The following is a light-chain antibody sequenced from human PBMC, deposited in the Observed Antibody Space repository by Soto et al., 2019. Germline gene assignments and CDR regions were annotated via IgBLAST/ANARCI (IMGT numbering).Light chain of an antibody. V-gene: IGLV2-8*01. Sequence: QSALTQSPSESGSPGQPVTISCTGTSSDVCNYKYVSWYQQHPGKAPKLMIYEVSKRPSGVPDRFSGSKSVNTTSLTVAGLQVEDEADYYCSSYAGSNLGVFGGRTKLTVL. CDR3: SSYAGSNLGV. J-gene: IGLJ2*01. CDR2: EVS. CDR1: SSDVCNYKY.